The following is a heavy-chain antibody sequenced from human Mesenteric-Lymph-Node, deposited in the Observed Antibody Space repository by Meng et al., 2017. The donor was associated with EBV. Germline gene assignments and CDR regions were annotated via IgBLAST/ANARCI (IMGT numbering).Heavy chain of an antibody. D-gene: IGHD3-10*01. CDR2: TSVHNLNT. V-gene: IGHV1-18*01. J-gene: IGHJ4*02. Sequence: GQLVQSGAEVKQPGAPVKVSCKSSGYTFTTYAISWVRQAPGQGLEWMGWTSVHNLNTNYAQKFQGRVTLTTDTSTSTAYMELRSLRSDDTAVYYCATEDAEYLGSGSDWGQGTLVTVSS. CDR1: GYTFTTYA. CDR3: ATEDAEYLGSGSD.